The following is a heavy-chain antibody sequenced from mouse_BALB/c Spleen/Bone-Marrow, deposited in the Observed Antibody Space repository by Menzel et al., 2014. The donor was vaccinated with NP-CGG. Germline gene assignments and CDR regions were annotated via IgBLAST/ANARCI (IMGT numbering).Heavy chain of an antibody. CDR1: GYAFTNYL. J-gene: IGHJ3*01. CDR3: ARSRGYDVGPFAF. CDR2: INPGSGSS. V-gene: IGHV1-54*01. D-gene: IGHD2-2*01. Sequence: VKLQESGAELVRPGTSVKVSCKASGYAFTNYLIEWVKQRPGQGLEWIGVINPGSGSSNYNENFKGKATLTADRSSSTACMLLSSLTSDDSAVYFCARSRGYDVGPFAFWGQGTLVTVSA.